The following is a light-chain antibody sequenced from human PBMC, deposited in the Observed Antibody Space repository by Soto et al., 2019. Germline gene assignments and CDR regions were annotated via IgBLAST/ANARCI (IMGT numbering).Light chain of an antibody. J-gene: IGKJ4*01. CDR3: QQSNSFPPT. CDR1: QGRSSW. CDR2: AAS. Sequence: DIQMTQSPSSVSASVGDRVTITCRASQGRSSWLGWYQQIPGKAPKLLIYAASTLQSGVPSRFSGSGSGTDFTLTISSLQPEDSATYYCQQSNSFPPTFGGGTKVEI. V-gene: IGKV1-12*01.